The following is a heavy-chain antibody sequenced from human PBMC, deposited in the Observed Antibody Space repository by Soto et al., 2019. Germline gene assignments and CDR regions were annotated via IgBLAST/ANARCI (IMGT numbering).Heavy chain of an antibody. Sequence: EVQLLESGGGLVKPGGSLRLSCAASGFTFTTYAMSWVRQAPGKGLEWVSAISGSGGGTYYADSVKGRFTISRDNSNNTLYLQMNSLRVEYTALYYCAKEAGEMATTSGHFDHWGQVTLVTVSS. V-gene: IGHV3-23*01. CDR2: ISGSGGGT. CDR1: GFTFTTYA. D-gene: IGHD1-1*01. J-gene: IGHJ4*02. CDR3: AKEAGEMATTSGHFDH.